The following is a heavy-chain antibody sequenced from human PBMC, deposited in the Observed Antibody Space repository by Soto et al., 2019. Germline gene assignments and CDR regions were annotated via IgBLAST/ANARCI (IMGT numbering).Heavy chain of an antibody. CDR3: TRAVDYGDYQYYFDY. D-gene: IGHD4-17*01. CDR1: GFTFSGSS. Sequence: PGGSLRLSCAASGFTFSGSSMHWVRQASGKGLEWVGRIRTEVNSYATHYAASVKGRFTISRDDSKNTAYLQTNSLKSEDTAVYYCTRAVDYGDYQYYFDYWGQGTLVTVSS. J-gene: IGHJ4*02. V-gene: IGHV3-73*01. CDR2: IRTEVNSYAT.